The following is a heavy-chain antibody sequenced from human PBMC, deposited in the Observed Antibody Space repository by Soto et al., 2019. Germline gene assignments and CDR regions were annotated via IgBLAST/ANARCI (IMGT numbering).Heavy chain of an antibody. CDR2: IYSSGST. J-gene: IGHJ4*02. Sequence: QVQLQESGPGLVKPSETLSLTCTVSDGSVSSGSYYWSWIRQPPGKGLEWIGYIYSSGSTLHNPSLKSRVIISVDTSMNQFSLKLSSVTAADTAVYYCARDSVAFFDSWGQGTLVTVSS. D-gene: IGHD2-15*01. V-gene: IGHV4-61*01. CDR1: DGSVSSGSYY. CDR3: ARDSVAFFDS.